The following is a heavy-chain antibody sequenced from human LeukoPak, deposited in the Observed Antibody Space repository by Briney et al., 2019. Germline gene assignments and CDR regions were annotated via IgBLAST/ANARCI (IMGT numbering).Heavy chain of an antibody. D-gene: IGHD1-26*01. V-gene: IGHV4-39*07. CDR2: IYDSGST. CDR1: GGSISSSSYY. Sequence: PSETLSLTCTVSGGSISSSSYYWGWIRQPPGKGLEWIGSIYDSGSTYYNPSLKSRVTISVDTSKNQFSLKLSSVTAADTAVYYCARDGSSLWGPYFDYWGQGTLVTVSS. CDR3: ARDGSSLWGPYFDY. J-gene: IGHJ4*02.